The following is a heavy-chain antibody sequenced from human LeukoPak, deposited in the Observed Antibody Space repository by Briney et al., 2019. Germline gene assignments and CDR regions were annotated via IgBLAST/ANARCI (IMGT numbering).Heavy chain of an antibody. Sequence: GGSLRLSCAASGFSFSKYIMSWVRQAPGKGLFWVSAISGSGGSTYYADSVKGRFAISRDNSKNTLYLQMNNLRAEESAIYYCAKGLWDYYGSGIMYYTMDVWGQGTTVTVSS. J-gene: IGHJ6*02. CDR1: GFSFSKYI. D-gene: IGHD3-10*01. CDR2: ISGSGGST. V-gene: IGHV3-23*01. CDR3: AKGLWDYYGSGIMYYTMDV.